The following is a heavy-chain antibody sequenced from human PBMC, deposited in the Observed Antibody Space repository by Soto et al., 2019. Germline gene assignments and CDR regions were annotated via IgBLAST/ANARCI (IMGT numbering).Heavy chain of an antibody. CDR2: INSDGSST. V-gene: IGHV3-74*01. D-gene: IGHD6-13*01. CDR3: ATSYGNAWYTY. CDR1: GFTFSSYW. Sequence: GSLRLSCAASGFTFSSYWMHWVRQAPGKGLVWVSRINSDGSSTSYADSVKGRFTISVDRSKNQFTLQLTSVTVEDTAVYYCATSYGNAWYTYWGQGTQVTVSS. J-gene: IGHJ4*02.